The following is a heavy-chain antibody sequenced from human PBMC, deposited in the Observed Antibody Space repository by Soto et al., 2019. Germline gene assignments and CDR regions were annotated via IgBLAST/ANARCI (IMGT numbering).Heavy chain of an antibody. D-gene: IGHD5-18*01. J-gene: IGHJ4*02. V-gene: IGHV3-21*01. CDR3: ARPSTAMVPDAGDFYN. CDR1: GFTFSSYS. CDR2: ISSSTSYI. Sequence: PGRSLRLSCAASGFTFSSYSMNWVRQAPGKWLEWVSSISSSTSYIPYTDSGKGRFTISRDTAKNSLYRQMNSRRAEDTAVYYCARPSTAMVPDAGDFYNWGQGTLGTVSS.